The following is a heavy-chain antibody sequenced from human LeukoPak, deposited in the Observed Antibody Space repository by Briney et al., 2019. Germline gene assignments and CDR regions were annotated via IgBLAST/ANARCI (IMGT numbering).Heavy chain of an antibody. D-gene: IGHD1-26*01. CDR1: GGSINSHY. V-gene: IGHV4-59*08. Sequence: TSETLSLTCIVSGGSINSHYWSWIRQPPGKGLEWIGDIHYTGTTKYNPSVKSRVTISIDTSKNQFSLELSSVTATDTAVYFCATNRVGTYDRPFDIWGQGTMVTVSS. CDR3: ATNRVGTYDRPFDI. J-gene: IGHJ3*02. CDR2: IHYTGTT.